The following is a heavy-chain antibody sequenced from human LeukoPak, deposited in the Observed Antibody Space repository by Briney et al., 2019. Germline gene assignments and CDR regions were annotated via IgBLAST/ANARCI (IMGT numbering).Heavy chain of an antibody. Sequence: GGSLRLSCAASGFTFSRYSMHWVRQAPGKGLEWVSVISGSGGTTYYADSVKGRFTISRDNAKNSLYLLMNSLRAEDTAVYYCASLYSSGSYYFDYWGQGILVTVSS. CDR3: ASLYSSGSYYFDY. V-gene: IGHV3-48*04. D-gene: IGHD5-18*01. J-gene: IGHJ4*02. CDR1: GFTFSRYS. CDR2: ISGSGGTT.